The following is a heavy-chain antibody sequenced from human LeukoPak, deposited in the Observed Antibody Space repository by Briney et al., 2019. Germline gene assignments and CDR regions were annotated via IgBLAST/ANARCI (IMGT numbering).Heavy chain of an antibody. CDR1: GFPFSSYW. J-gene: IGHJ2*01. CDR3: AKDHGDYPSRYFDV. CDR2: IKQDGSET. V-gene: IGHV3-7*03. D-gene: IGHD4-17*01. Sequence: GGSLRLSCAASGFPFSSYWLSWVRQAPGKGLEWVANIKQDGSETHYLDSIKGRFSISRDNSKNTLFLQMNSLRAEDTAVYYCAKDHGDYPSRYFDVWGRGTLVAVSS.